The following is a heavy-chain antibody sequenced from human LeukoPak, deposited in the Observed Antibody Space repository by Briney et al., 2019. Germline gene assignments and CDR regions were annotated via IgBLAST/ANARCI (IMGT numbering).Heavy chain of an antibody. CDR1: GFTFSSYS. CDR3: AKDRDDYGPNWFDP. CDR2: ISGSGGST. V-gene: IGHV3-23*01. Sequence: GGSLRLSCAASGFTFSSYSMNWVRQASGKGLEWVSAISGSGGSTYYADSVKGRFTISRDNSKNTLYLQMNSLRAEDTAVYYCAKDRDDYGPNWFDPWGQGTLVTVSS. J-gene: IGHJ5*02. D-gene: IGHD4-17*01.